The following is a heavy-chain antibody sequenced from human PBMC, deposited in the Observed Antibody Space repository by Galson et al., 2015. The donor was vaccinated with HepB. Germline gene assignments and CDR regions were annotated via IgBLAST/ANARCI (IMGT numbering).Heavy chain of an antibody. CDR1: EFTFSGFA. V-gene: IGHV3-23*01. CDR3: AKSDGFYYGHGFDY. D-gene: IGHD3-10*01. CDR2: ICGSGATT. Sequence: SLRLSCAASEFTFSGFAMSWVRQAPGTGLEWVSSICGSGATTYYADSVKGRFTISRDNSKNTVYMQMNSLRAEDTAIEYCAKSDGFYYGHGFDYWGQGTLVTVSS. J-gene: IGHJ4*02.